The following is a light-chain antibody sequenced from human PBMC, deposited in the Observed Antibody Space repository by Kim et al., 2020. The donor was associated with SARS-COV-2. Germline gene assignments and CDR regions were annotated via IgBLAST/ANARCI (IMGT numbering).Light chain of an antibody. CDR2: AAS. CDR3: QQSYSKPLT. CDR1: ESISTY. Sequence: SVGERVTITCRASESISTYLSWYQQKPGRAPNLLIYAASALQSGVPSRFSGSGSATDFTLTISSLQPEDFATSYCQQSYSKPLTFGQWTEVDIK. V-gene: IGKV1-39*01. J-gene: IGKJ1*01.